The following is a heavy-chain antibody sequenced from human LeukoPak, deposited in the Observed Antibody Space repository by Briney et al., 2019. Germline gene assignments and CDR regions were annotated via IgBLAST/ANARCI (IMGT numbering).Heavy chain of an antibody. D-gene: IGHD3-10*01. J-gene: IGHJ6*02. V-gene: IGHV1-69*13. CDR2: NIPIFGTA. CDR1: GGTFSSYA. Sequence: GASVKVSCKASGGTFSSYAISWVRQAPGQGLEWMGGNIPIFGTANYAQKFQGRVTITADESTSTAYMELSSLRSEDTAVYYCAPLYGSGSYEPWVRGVTNGGSYGMDVWGQGTTVTVSS. CDR3: APLYGSGSYEPWVRGVTNGGSYGMDV.